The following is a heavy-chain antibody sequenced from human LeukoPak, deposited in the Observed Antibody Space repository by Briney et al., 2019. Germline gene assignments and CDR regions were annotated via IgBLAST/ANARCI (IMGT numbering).Heavy chain of an antibody. CDR1: GGSISSYY. D-gene: IGHD3-10*01. Sequence: SETLSLTCTVSGGSISSYYWSWIRQPPGKGLEWIGYIYYSGSTNYNPSLKSRVTISVDTSKNQFSLKLSSVTAADTAVYYCARGKDKYGSGSYYPDYYYYYMDVWGKGTTVTVSS. CDR3: ARGKDKYGSGSYYPDYYYYYMDV. V-gene: IGHV4-59*01. J-gene: IGHJ6*03. CDR2: IYYSGST.